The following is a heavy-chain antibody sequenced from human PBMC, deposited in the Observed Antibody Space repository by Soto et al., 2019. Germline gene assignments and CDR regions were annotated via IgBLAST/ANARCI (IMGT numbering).Heavy chain of an antibody. V-gene: IGHV1-46*01. Sequence: ASVKISCKASGSPFTSYYMHWVRRAPGQGLESMGIISPSGGSTSYAQKFQGRVTMTRYTSTSTVYMELSRLTIDDTAVYYCAREVVETSSLCLDPWGQGTLVTVSS. CDR3: AREVVETSSLCLDP. D-gene: IGHD2-15*01. CDR1: GSPFTSYY. J-gene: IGHJ5*02. CDR2: ISPSGGST.